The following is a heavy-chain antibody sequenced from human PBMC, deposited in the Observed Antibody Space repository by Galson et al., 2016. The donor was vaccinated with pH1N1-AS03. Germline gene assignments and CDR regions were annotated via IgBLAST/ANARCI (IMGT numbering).Heavy chain of an antibody. J-gene: IGHJ6*02. CDR3: ATGLSVAGTPYEYYGVDV. D-gene: IGHD6-19*01. V-gene: IGHV1-24*01. CDR1: GHTLTELS. Sequence: SVKVSCKVSGHTLTELSMHWVRQGPGKGLEWMGGFDPEDGEAIYAQKFQGRVTLTVDTSTDTAYMEVSRLKSEDTAVYYCATGLSVAGTPYEYYGVDVWGQGTTVIVSS. CDR2: FDPEDGEA.